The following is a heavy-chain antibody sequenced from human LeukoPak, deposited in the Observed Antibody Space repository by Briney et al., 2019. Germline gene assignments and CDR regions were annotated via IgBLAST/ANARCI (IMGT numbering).Heavy chain of an antibody. CDR1: GFTFSSYA. V-gene: IGHV3-23*01. CDR2: ISGSGGST. CDR3: AKCSGIAAAGLLDAFDI. D-gene: IGHD6-13*01. Sequence: GGSLRLSCAASGFTFSSYAMSWVRQAPGKGLEWVSAISGSGGSTYYADSVKGRFTISRDNSKNTLYLQMNSLGAEDTAVYYCAKCSGIAAAGLLDAFDIWGQGTMVTVSS. J-gene: IGHJ3*02.